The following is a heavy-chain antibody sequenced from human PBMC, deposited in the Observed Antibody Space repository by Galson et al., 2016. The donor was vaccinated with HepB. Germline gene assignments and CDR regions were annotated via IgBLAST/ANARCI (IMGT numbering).Heavy chain of an antibody. Sequence: LRLSCAASGFTFRSYSFNWVRQAPGKGLEWVSSISSTSWSIYYADSVKGRFTISRDNAKNSLYLQMSSLRVEDTALYYCTRDEGYRLQGVTDFWGQGTLVTGSS. CDR2: ISSTSWSI. J-gene: IGHJ4*02. D-gene: IGHD6-13*01. V-gene: IGHV3-21*01. CDR3: TRDEGYRLQGVTDF. CDR1: GFTFRSYS.